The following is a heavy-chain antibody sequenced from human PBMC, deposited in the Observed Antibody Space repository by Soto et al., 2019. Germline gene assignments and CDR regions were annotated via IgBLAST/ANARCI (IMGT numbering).Heavy chain of an antibody. D-gene: IGHD2-15*01. CDR2: ISAYNGNT. V-gene: IGHV1-18*04. CDR1: GYTFTSYG. CDR3: ARATYCSGGSCSYYYYYGMDV. J-gene: IGHJ6*02. Sequence: QVQLVQSGAEVKKPGASVKVSCKASGYTFTSYGISWVRQAPGQGREWMGWISAYNGNTNYAQKLQGRVTMTTDTSTSTAYMELRSLRSDDTAVYYCARATYCSGGSCSYYYYYGMDVWGQGTTVTVSS.